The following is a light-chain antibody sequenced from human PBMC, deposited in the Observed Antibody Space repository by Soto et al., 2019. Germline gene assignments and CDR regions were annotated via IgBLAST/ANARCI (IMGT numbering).Light chain of an antibody. CDR1: QDISNS. Sequence: DIQMTQSPSSLSTSVGERVTITCQASQDISNSLNWYQQKPGKVPKRLIYETSRLQGGVPSRFSGAGSGTDFTLTISGLQPEDFATYYCLQHSDYPFTFGQGTKLDI. CDR2: ETS. V-gene: IGKV1-17*01. CDR3: LQHSDYPFT. J-gene: IGKJ2*01.